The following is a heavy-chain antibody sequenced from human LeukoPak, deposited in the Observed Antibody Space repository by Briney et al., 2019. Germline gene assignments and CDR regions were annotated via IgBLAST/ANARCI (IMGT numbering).Heavy chain of an antibody. CDR1: GGSISSHY. V-gene: IGHV4-59*11. CDR2: IYYSGST. D-gene: IGHD3-22*01. J-gene: IGHJ3*02. CDR3: ARGGSGYYPDAFDI. Sequence: SETLSLTCTVSGGSISSHYWSWIRQPPGKGLEWIGYIYYSGSTNYNPSLKSRVTISVDTSKNQFSLKLSSVTAADTAVSYCARGGSGYYPDAFDIWGQGTMVTVSS.